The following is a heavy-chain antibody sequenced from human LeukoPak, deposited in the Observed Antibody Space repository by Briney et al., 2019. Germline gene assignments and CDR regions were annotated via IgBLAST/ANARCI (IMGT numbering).Heavy chain of an antibody. Sequence: PGGSLRLSCAASGFTFSTYAMHWVRQAPGKGLEWVSIISGNGGTTYYADSVKGRFTMSRDNSKNSLYLQMNSLRTEDTAFYYCAKDHYDSSGNDFDNWGQGTLVTVSS. D-gene: IGHD3-22*01. V-gene: IGHV3-43*02. CDR3: AKDHYDSSGNDFDN. J-gene: IGHJ4*02. CDR1: GFTFSTYA. CDR2: ISGNGGTT.